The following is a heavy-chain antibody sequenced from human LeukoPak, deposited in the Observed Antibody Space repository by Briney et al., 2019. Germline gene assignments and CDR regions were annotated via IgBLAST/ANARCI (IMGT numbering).Heavy chain of an antibody. CDR3: ARVSPAGNAFDI. V-gene: IGHV3-33*01. Sequence: PGGSLRLSCAASGFTFSSYGVHWVRQAPGKGLEWVAVIWYDGSNKYYADSVKGRFTISRDNSKNTLYLQMNSLRAEDTAVYYCARVSPAGNAFDIWGQGTMVTVSS. CDR2: IWYDGSNK. CDR1: GFTFSSYG. J-gene: IGHJ3*02.